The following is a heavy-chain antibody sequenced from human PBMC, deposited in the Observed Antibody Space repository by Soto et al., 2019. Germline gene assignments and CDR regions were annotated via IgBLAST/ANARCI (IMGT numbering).Heavy chain of an antibody. CDR3: ARDNDRPQLGGNYYYIFDV. J-gene: IGHJ6*02. V-gene: IGHV1-69*14. CDR2: IMPVFRTP. Sequence: QVQLEQSGAEVKKPGSSVKVSCKASGGTFRTASVSWVRQAPGQGLEWMGGIMPVFRTPDYAQKFHRSVTITADKSTSTAYMELSGLRSDDTAVYYCARDNDRPQLGGNYYYIFDVWGQGTTITVSS. CDR1: GGTFRTAS. D-gene: IGHD2-8*01.